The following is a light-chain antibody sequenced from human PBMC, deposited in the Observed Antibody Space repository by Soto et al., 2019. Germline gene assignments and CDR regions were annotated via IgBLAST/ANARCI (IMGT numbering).Light chain of an antibody. Sequence: TVMPQSPGTLSVAPGERATLSCRASLTVSRNLAWYQQKPGQAPRLLIYGASTRATGITDRFSGSGAGTKFTLTISSLQTEDSAIYYCQQYMNWPPWTFGQGTRVEIK. CDR3: QQYMNWPPWT. CDR1: LTVSRN. V-gene: IGKV3-15*01. CDR2: GAS. J-gene: IGKJ1*01.